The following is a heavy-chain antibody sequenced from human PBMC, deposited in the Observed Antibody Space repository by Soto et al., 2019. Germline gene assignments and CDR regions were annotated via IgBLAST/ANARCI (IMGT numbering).Heavy chain of an antibody. CDR3: LKSFYTFSYYYYAMDV. CDR2: LNWNSGGI. D-gene: IGHD2-2*02. V-gene: IGHV3-9*01. CDR1: GFNFGDYG. Sequence: EVHLVESGGGLVQPGRSLRLSCEASGFNFGDYGMHWVRQAPGKGLEWVSGLNWNSGGIAYADSVKGRFTISRDNAKNSLYLQMSSLRPEDTAVYYCLKSFYTFSYYYYAMDVWGHGTTVTVSS. J-gene: IGHJ6*02.